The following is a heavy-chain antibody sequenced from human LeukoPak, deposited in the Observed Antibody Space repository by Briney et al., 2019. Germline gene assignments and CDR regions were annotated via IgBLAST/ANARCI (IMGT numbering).Heavy chain of an antibody. CDR2: ISVGGGST. CDR3: AKGSSMVRGVSRYQFDY. Sequence: TGGSLRLSCVASGFTFSSYAMSWVRQAPGKGLEWVSAISVGGGSTYYADSVKGRFTISRDNSKNTLYLQMNSLRAEDTAVYYCAKGSSMVRGVSRYQFDYWGQGTLVTVSS. CDR1: GFTFSSYA. V-gene: IGHV3-23*01. J-gene: IGHJ4*02. D-gene: IGHD3-10*01.